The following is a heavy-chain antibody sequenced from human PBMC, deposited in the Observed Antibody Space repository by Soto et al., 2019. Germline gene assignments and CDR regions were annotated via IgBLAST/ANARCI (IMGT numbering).Heavy chain of an antibody. CDR3: ARGTTTSAFSAMDV. CDR1: GFTFSYHA. Sequence: QVQLVESGGGVVQPGRSLRLSCAASGFTFSYHALNWVRQAPGKGLEWVAVISYDGDNKYIAESVKGRFTISRDNSKNTVSLPMNSLRAEDTAMYFCARGTTTSAFSAMDVWGQGNTVTVSS. J-gene: IGHJ6*02. D-gene: IGHD1-1*01. CDR2: ISYDGDNK. V-gene: IGHV3-30-3*01.